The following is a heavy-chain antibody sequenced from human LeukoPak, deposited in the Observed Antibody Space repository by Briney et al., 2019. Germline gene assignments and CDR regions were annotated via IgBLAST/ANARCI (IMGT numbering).Heavy chain of an antibody. J-gene: IGHJ4*02. D-gene: IGHD3-22*01. CDR3: ARGSGSSGYWY. CDR2: VYYSGST. V-gene: IGHV4-59*01. Sequence: SETLSLTCTVAGGSISSYYWSWIRQPPGKGLEWIGYVYYSGSTNYNPSLKSRVTISVDTSKNQFSLKLSSVTAADTAVYYCARGSGSSGYWYWGQGTLVTVSS. CDR1: GGSISSYY.